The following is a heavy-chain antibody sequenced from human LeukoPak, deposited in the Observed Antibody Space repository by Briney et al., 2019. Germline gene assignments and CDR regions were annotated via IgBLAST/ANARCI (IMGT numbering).Heavy chain of an antibody. Sequence: ASVKVSCKASGYTFSNYDINWVRQAPGQGLEWMGRIIPILGIANYAQKFQGRVTITADKSTSTAYMELSSLRSEDTAVYYCARLRHYYYDSSGYPYYDCWGQGTLVTVSS. CDR2: IIPILGIA. CDR1: GYTFSNYD. D-gene: IGHD3-22*01. V-gene: IGHV1-69*04. J-gene: IGHJ4*02. CDR3: ARLRHYYYDSSGYPYYDC.